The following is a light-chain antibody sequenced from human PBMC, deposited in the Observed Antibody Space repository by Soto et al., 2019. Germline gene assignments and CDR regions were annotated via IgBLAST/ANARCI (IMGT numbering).Light chain of an antibody. CDR2: DVS. V-gene: IGLV2-14*01. J-gene: IGLJ2*01. CDR3: SSYTNTHPRL. CDR1: SSDVGGYNY. Sequence: QSALTQPASVSGSPGQSITISCTGTSSDVGGYNYVSWYQQHPGTSPQLMIYDVSNRPSGVSNRFSGSNSGNTASLTISGPQAEDEADYYCSSYTNTHPRLFGGGTKLTVL.